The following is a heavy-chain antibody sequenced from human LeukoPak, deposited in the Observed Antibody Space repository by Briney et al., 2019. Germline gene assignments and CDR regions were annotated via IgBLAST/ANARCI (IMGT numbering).Heavy chain of an antibody. J-gene: IGHJ6*02. D-gene: IGHD6-13*01. CDR2: IYHSGST. V-gene: IGHV4-4*02. Sequence: SETLSLTCAVSGGSISSSNWWSWVPQPPGKGLEWIGEIYHSGSTNYNPSLKSRVTISVDKSKNQFSLKLSSVTAADTAVYYCARSRAETGIAAVGMDVWGQGTTVTVSS. CDR3: ARSRAETGIAAVGMDV. CDR1: GGSISSSNW.